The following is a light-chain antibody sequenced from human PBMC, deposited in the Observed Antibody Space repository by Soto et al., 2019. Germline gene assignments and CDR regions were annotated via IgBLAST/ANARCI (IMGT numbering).Light chain of an antibody. CDR2: DAS. Sequence: VLTQSPGTLSLSPGERATLSCRASDTVSHRRLAWYQQKPGQAPRLLLYDASSRATGIPDRFSGSGSGTDFTLTISRLEPEAFAVYYCQQYDRSKTFGQGTKVEIK. V-gene: IGKV3-20*01. CDR1: DTVSHRR. J-gene: IGKJ1*01. CDR3: QQYDRSKT.